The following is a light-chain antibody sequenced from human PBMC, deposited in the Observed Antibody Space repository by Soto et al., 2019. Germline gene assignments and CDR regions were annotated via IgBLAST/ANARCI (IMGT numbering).Light chain of an antibody. CDR3: LQDINYTWT. V-gene: IGKV1-17*01. CDR2: AVS. CDR1: QGIKND. J-gene: IGKJ1*01. Sequence: DIQMTQSPSSLSSSLGDGVTITCRASQGIKNDLAWYQQKPGKAPKRLIYAVSSLQSEVPSRFSGSGSGTEFTLTISSLQNEDFATYYCLQDINYTWTFGQGTKVDIK.